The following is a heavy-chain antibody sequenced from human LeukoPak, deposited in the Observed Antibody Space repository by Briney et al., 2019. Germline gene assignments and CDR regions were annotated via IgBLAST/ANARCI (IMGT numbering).Heavy chain of an antibody. CDR2: ISCYNGGT. V-gene: IGHV1-18*01. CDR1: GYTFTSYG. Sequence: ASVKVSCKASGYTFTSYGISWVRQAPGQGLEWMGWISCYNGGTGYQQNVQDRLTVTTDRSTNTVYMELRSLTSDDTAMYYCARRSGYDRRAGTLDIWGQGTMVTVSS. J-gene: IGHJ3*02. CDR3: ARRSGYDRRAGTLDI. D-gene: IGHD5-12*01.